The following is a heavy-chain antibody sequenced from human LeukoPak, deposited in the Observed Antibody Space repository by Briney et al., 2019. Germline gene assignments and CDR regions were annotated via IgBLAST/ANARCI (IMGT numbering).Heavy chain of an antibody. CDR2: IYTSGST. Sequence: SETLSLTCTVSGGSISSYYWSWIRQPAGKGLEWIGRIYTSGSTNYNPSLKSRVTISVDTSKNQFSLKLSSVTAADTAVYYCARAQVPLGYCSSTSCYGVGPYYYMDVWGKGTTVTISS. D-gene: IGHD2-2*01. J-gene: IGHJ6*03. CDR3: ARAQVPLGYCSSTSCYGVGPYYYMDV. V-gene: IGHV4-4*07. CDR1: GGSISSYY.